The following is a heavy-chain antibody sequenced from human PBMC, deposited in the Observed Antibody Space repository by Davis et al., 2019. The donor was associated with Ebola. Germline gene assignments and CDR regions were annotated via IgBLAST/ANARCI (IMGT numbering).Heavy chain of an antibody. Sequence: AASVKVSCKASGYPFASYGINWVRQAPGHGLEWMGWISAYNGNTNYAQKLQGRVTMTTDTSTSTAYMELRSLRSDDTAVYYCARDMGMVQEANWFDPWGQGTLVTVSS. V-gene: IGHV1-18*04. D-gene: IGHD3-10*01. J-gene: IGHJ5*02. CDR2: ISAYNGNT. CDR1: GYPFASYG. CDR3: ARDMGMVQEANWFDP.